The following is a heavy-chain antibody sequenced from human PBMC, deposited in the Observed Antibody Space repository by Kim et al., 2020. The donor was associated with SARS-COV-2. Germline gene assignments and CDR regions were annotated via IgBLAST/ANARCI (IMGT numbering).Heavy chain of an antibody. V-gene: IGHV3-23*01. CDR3: AKTAPQFFYSSGYPDY. CDR2: ISGSGGST. D-gene: IGHD3-22*01. Sequence: GGSLRLSCAASGFTFSSYAMSWVRQAPGKGLEWVSAISGSGGSTYYADSVKGRFTISRDNSKNTLYLQMNSLRAEDTAVYYCAKTAPQFFYSSGYPDYWGQGTLVTVSS. CDR1: GFTFSSYA. J-gene: IGHJ4*02.